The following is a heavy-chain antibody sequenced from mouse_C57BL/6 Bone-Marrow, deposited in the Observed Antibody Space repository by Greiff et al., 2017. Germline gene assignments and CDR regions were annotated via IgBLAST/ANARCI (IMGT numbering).Heavy chain of an antibody. D-gene: IGHD4-1*01. J-gene: IGHJ2*01. V-gene: IGHV5-4*01. CDR2: ISDGGSYT. Sequence: EVQLVESGGGLVKPGGSLKLSCAASGFTFSSYAMSWVRQTPEKRLEWVATISDGGSYTYYPENVKGRFTISRDNAKNNLYLQVSHLKSEDTAMYYCARDLGPFDYWGQGTTLTVSS. CDR3: ARDLGPFDY. CDR1: GFTFSSYA.